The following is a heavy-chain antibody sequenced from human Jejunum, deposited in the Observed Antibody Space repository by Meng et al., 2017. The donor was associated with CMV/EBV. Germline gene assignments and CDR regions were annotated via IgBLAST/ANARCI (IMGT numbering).Heavy chain of an antibody. J-gene: IGHJ4*02. CDR2: IHYSEST. V-gene: IGHV4-59*01. D-gene: IGHD3-3*01. CDR1: GGSISSYY. CDR3: VRGVSPMEWPLEK. Sequence: TVSGGSISSYYWSWVRQSPGKGLEWLGYIHYSESTKYNPSLESRVTMSLDRSRNQFSLRLSSVTAADTAVYFCVRGVSPMEWPLEKWGQGTLVTVSS.